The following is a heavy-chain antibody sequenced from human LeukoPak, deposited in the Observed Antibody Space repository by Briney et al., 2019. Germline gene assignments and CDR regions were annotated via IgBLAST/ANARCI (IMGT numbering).Heavy chain of an antibody. D-gene: IGHD6-6*01. CDR1: GFTFNDYN. CDR3: AKVNRAYSSSSSLNFDS. V-gene: IGHV3-43*01. J-gene: IGHJ4*02. CDR2: ISWDGSTT. Sequence: GGSLRLSCAASGFTFNDYNIHWVRQPPGKGLEWVSLISWDGSTTYYADSVKGRFTISRDNSKNSLFLQMNRLRTEDTAFHYCAKVNRAYSSSSSLNFDSWGQGTLVTVSS.